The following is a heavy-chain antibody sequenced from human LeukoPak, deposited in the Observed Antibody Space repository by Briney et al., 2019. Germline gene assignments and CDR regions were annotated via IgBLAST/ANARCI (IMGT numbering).Heavy chain of an antibody. Sequence: RTSETLSLTCTVSGGSISSCYWSWIRQPAGKGLEWIGRIYTSGSTNYNPSLKSRVTMSVHPPKNQFSLKLSSVTAADTAVYYCARELSTAMVKDGMDVWGQGTTVTVSS. D-gene: IGHD5-18*01. J-gene: IGHJ6*02. CDR2: IYTSGST. V-gene: IGHV4-4*07. CDR3: ARELSTAMVKDGMDV. CDR1: GGSISSCY.